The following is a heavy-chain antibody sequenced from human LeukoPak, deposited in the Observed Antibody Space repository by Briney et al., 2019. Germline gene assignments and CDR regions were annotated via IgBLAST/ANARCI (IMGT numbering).Heavy chain of an antibody. V-gene: IGHV3-21*01. Sequence: GGALRLSCAASGFTFSSYNMHWVRQAPGKGLEWVSSIPSCSSYKYYADSVKGRFTISRDKAKNSLYLQMNKLRAEDTAVYYCASDPYSASYGNYYCYFMDVWGKGTTVTISS. CDR1: GFTFSSYN. CDR3: ASDPYSASYGNYYCYFMDV. J-gene: IGHJ6*03. CDR2: IPSCSSYK. D-gene: IGHD1-26*01.